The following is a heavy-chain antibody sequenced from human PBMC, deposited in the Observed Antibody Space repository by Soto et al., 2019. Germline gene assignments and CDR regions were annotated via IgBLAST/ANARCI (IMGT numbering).Heavy chain of an antibody. CDR1: VFSVSTND. Sequence: VHLVESGGVLIQAGGSRRLACRVSVFSVSTNDMDWVRQVPGKGLEWASVVYSSGQTYYPDSVQGRFTISRDNSKNTLYLQMSSLRVEDPGVYSCARISGSGVVDFWGQGSLITVSS. V-gene: IGHV3-53*01. D-gene: IGHD3-10*01. CDR3: ARISGSGVVDF. J-gene: IGHJ4*02. CDR2: VYSSGQT.